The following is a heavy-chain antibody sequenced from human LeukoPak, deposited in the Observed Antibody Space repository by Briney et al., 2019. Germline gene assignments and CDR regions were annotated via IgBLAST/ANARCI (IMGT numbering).Heavy chain of an antibody. D-gene: IGHD4-17*01. CDR1: GFTFSSYG. V-gene: IGHV3-33*01. J-gene: IGHJ4*02. CDR2: IWYDGSNK. CDR3: AREQAYGDYPNGFDY. Sequence: GRSLRLSCAASGFTFSSYGMHWVRQAPGKGLEWVAVIWYDGSNKYYADSVKGRFTISRDNSKNTLYLQMNSLRAEDTAVYYCAREQAYGDYPNGFDYWGQGTLVTVSS.